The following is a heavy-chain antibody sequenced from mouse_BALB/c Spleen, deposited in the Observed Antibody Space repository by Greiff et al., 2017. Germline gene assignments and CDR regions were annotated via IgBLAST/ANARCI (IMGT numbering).Heavy chain of an antibody. J-gene: IGHJ4*01. Sequence: EVQLQQSGPELVKPGASVKIPCKASGYTFTDYNMDWVKQSHGKSLEWIGDINPNNGGTIYNQKFKGKATLTVDKSSSTAYMELRSLTSEDTAVYYCAREGDGYYYYAMDYWGQGTSVTVSS. D-gene: IGHD2-3*01. CDR3: AREGDGYYYYAMDY. CDR1: GYTFTDYN. V-gene: IGHV1-18*01. CDR2: INPNNGGT.